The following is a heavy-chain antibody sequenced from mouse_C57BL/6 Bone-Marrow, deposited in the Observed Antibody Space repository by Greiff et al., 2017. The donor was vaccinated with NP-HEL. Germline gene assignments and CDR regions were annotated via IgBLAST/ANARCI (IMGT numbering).Heavy chain of an antibody. J-gene: IGHJ3*01. Sequence: QVQLKQSGAELVRPGASVKMSCKASGYTFTSYNMHWVKQTPRQGLEWIGAIYPGNGDTSYNQKFKGKATLTVDKSSSTAYMQLSSLTSEDSAVYFCARWDYYGSSWGFAYWGQGTLVTVSA. CDR1: GYTFTSYN. CDR3: ARWDYYGSSWGFAY. V-gene: IGHV1-12*01. D-gene: IGHD1-1*01. CDR2: IYPGNGDT.